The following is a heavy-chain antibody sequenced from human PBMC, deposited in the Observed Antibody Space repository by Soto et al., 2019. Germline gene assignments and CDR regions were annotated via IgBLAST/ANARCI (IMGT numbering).Heavy chain of an antibody. J-gene: IGHJ4*02. CDR3: ARVPSSSGRAHFDY. D-gene: IGHD2-15*01. CDR1: GFTFSSYW. CDR2: IKEDGSEK. V-gene: IGHV3-7*01. Sequence: PGGSLRLSCAASGFTFSSYWMTWVRQAPGKGLEWVATIKEDGSEKYYVGSVKGRFTISRDNAKNSLYLQMNSLRAEDTAVYYCARVPSSSGRAHFDYWGQGTLVTVSS.